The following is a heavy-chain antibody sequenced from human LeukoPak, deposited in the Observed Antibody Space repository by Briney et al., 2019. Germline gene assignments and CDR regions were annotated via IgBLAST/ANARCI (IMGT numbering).Heavy chain of an antibody. CDR2: IYYSGST. Sequence: SETLSPTCTVSGGSISSSSYYWGWIRQPPGKGLEWIGSIYYSGSTYYNPSLKSRVTISVDTSKNQFSLKLSSVTAADTAVYYCARPGIAAAATPYYFDYWGQGTLVTVSS. V-gene: IGHV4-39*01. J-gene: IGHJ4*02. D-gene: IGHD6-13*01. CDR1: GGSISSSSYY. CDR3: ARPGIAAAATPYYFDY.